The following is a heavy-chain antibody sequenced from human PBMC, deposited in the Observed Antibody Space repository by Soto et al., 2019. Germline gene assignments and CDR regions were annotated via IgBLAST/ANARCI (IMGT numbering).Heavy chain of an antibody. CDR1: GYTFTGYY. Sequence: QVQLVQSGAEVKKPGASVKVSCKASGYTFTGYYMHWVRQAPGQGLEWMGWINPNRGGTDYAQKFQGRVTMTRDTSISTACMELSRLKSDDTALYYCATSRDASGGSCYDFWGQGTLVTVSS. CDR2: INPNRGGT. V-gene: IGHV1-2*02. D-gene: IGHD2-15*01. J-gene: IGHJ4*02. CDR3: ATSRDASGGSCYDF.